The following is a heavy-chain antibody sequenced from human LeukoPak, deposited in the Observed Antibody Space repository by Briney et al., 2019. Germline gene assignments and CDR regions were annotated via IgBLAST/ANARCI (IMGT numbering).Heavy chain of an antibody. CDR1: GGSISSGDYY. J-gene: IGHJ5*02. D-gene: IGHD3-3*01. Sequence: SQTLSLTCTVSGGSISSGDYYWSWIRQPPGKGLEWIGYIYYSGSTYYNPSLKSRVTISVDTPKNQFSLKLSSVTAADTAVYYCARGLETEYYDFWSGYYGWFDPWGQGTLVTVSS. V-gene: IGHV4-30-4*01. CDR2: IYYSGST. CDR3: ARGLETEYYDFWSGYYGWFDP.